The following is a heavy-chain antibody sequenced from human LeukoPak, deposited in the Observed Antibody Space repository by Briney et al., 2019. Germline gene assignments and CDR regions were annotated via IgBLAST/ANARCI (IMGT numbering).Heavy chain of an antibody. CDR3: ARGASGPFGY. J-gene: IGHJ4*02. Sequence: PSETLSLTCTVSGGSVNNFYRSWIRQPPGKGLEWIGHIYYSGDTNFNPSLKSRVTMSVDTSKNQFSLKVNSVTAADTAVYYCARGASGPFGYWGQGTLVTVSS. V-gene: IGHV4-59*02. CDR2: IYYSGDT. CDR1: GGSVNNFY. D-gene: IGHD6-19*01.